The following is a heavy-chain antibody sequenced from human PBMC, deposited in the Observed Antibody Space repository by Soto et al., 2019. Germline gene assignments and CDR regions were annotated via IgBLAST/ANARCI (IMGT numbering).Heavy chain of an antibody. CDR3: ARLSTVPGEAGAEYLDY. V-gene: IGHV1-46*01. Sequence: QVQLVQSGAEVKKPGASVKVSCKASGYSFTSNFLHWVRQAPGQGLEWMGIINPGGGSTTYTQKFQGRVTMTRVTSTRTVYMELSDPKFDETAVYYCARLSTVPGEAGAEYLDYWGQGTWVTVSS. J-gene: IGHJ4*02. D-gene: IGHD2-2*01. CDR2: INPGGGST. CDR1: GYSFTSNF.